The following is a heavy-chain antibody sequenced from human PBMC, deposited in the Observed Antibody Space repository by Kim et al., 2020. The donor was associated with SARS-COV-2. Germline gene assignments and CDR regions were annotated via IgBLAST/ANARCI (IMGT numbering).Heavy chain of an antibody. CDR1: GGSISSYY. D-gene: IGHD3-16*01. J-gene: IGHJ6*03. CDR3: ARVYVYEIWGYYYYYMDV. CDR2: IYTSGST. V-gene: IGHV4-4*07. Sequence: SETLSLTCTVSGGSISSYYWSWIRQPAGKGLEWIGRIYTSGSTNYNPSLKSRVTMSVDTSKNQFSLKLSSVTAADTAVYYCARVYVYEIWGYYYYYMDVWGKGTTVTVSS.